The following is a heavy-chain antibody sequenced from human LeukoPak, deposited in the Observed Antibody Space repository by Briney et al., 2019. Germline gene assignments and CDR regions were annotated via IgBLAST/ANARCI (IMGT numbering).Heavy chain of an antibody. CDR3: ARGRIFGVVNRRKGKNNTNWFYP. CDR1: GYTFTSYD. D-gene: IGHD3-3*01. Sequence: ASVKVSCKASGYTFTSYDINWVRQATGQGLEWRGWMNPNSGNTGYAQKFQGRVTMTRNTSISTAYMELSSLRSEDTAVYYCARGRIFGVVNRRKGKNNTNWFYPWGQGTLVTVSS. V-gene: IGHV1-8*01. J-gene: IGHJ5*02. CDR2: MNPNSGNT.